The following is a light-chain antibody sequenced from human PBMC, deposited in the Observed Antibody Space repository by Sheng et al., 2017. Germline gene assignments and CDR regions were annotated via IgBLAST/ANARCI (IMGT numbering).Light chain of an antibody. J-gene: IGLJ3*02. CDR3: VLFMGRGIWM. Sequence: QTVVTQEPSFSVSPGGSVTLTCGLTSGAVSTRYYPSWYQQTPGQAPRTLIYMTDIRSSGVPDRFSGSILGNKAALTITGAQADDESDYYCVLFMGRGIWMFGGGTKLTVL. CDR2: MTD. V-gene: IGLV8-61*01. CDR1: SGAVSTRYY.